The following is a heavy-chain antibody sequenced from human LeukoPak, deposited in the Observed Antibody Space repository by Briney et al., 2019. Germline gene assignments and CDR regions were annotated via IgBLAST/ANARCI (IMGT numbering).Heavy chain of an antibody. CDR2: ISGSGGST. Sequence: GGSLRLSCAASGFTFSNYGMSWVRQAPGKGLEWVSAISGSGGSTYYADSVKGRFTISRDNSKNTLYLQMNSLRAEDTAVYYCAKAGFQGESPYYYYYMDVWGKGTTVTISS. V-gene: IGHV3-23*01. J-gene: IGHJ6*03. D-gene: IGHD3-16*01. CDR1: GFTFSNYG. CDR3: AKAGFQGESPYYYYYMDV.